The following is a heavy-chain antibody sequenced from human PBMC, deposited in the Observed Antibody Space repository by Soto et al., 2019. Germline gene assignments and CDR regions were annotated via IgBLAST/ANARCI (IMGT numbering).Heavy chain of an antibody. V-gene: IGHV4-4*02. J-gene: IGHJ2*01. CDR3: ARADDTTYGRYFDL. CDR1: SGSISSSNW. CDR2: NYHSGST. D-gene: IGHD4-17*01. Sequence: QVQLQESGPGLVKPSGTLSLTCAVSSGSISSSNWWSGVRQPPGKGLEWIGENYHSGSTNYNPSLKSRGTISVAKSKNQFSLKLSSVTAADRAVDYCARADDTTYGRYFDLWGRGTLVTVS.